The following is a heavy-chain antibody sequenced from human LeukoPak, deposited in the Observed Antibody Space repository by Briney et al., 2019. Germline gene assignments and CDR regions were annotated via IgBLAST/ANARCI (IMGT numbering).Heavy chain of an antibody. D-gene: IGHD6-6*01. CDR3: AHKGYSSSSDYYYYGMDV. J-gene: IGHJ6*02. Sequence: SETLSLTCAVYGGSFSGYYWSWIRQPPGKGLERIGEINHSGSTNYNPSLKSRVTISVDTSKNQFSLKLSSVTAADTAVYYCAHKGYSSSSDYYYYGMDVWGQGTTVTVSS. V-gene: IGHV4-34*01. CDR2: INHSGST. CDR1: GGSFSGYY.